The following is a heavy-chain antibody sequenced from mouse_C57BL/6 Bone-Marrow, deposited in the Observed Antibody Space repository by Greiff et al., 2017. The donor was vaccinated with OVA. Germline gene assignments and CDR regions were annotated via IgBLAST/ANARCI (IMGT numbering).Heavy chain of an antibody. J-gene: IGHJ1*03. Sequence: VQLQQSGPELVKPGASVKISCKASGYTVTDYYMNWVKQSHGKSLEWIGDINPNNGGTSYNQKFKGKATLTVVKSSSTAYMGLRSLTSEDSAVYYCARRGYYGSSYLWYFDVWGTGTTVTVSS. D-gene: IGHD1-1*01. CDR3: ARRGYYGSSYLWYFDV. V-gene: IGHV1-26*01. CDR1: GYTVTDYY. CDR2: INPNNGGT.